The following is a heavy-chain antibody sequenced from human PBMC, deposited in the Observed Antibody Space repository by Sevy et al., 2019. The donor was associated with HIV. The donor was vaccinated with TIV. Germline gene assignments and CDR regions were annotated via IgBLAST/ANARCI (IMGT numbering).Heavy chain of an antibody. D-gene: IGHD2-21*01. CDR3: TRELWPGAY. CDR1: GFSFSDYY. V-gene: IGHV3-7*01. Sequence: GESLKISCAACGFSFSDYYMGWVRQAPGKGLEWVANIYQDGSQENYVDSVKGRFTISRDNAKNSVYLQMNSLRVDDTGIYYCTRELWPGAYWGQGTLVTVSS. CDR2: IYQDGSQE. J-gene: IGHJ4*02.